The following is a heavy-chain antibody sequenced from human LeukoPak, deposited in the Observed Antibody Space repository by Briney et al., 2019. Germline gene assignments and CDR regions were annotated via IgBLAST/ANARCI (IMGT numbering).Heavy chain of an antibody. V-gene: IGHV1-8*01. D-gene: IGHD7-27*01. CDR1: GYTFTIYD. CDR3: ARNWGLAQGYFDY. CDR2: MNPNSGNT. J-gene: IGHJ4*02. Sequence: GASVKLSCKSSGYTFTIYDINWVRQATGQGLEWMGWMNPNSGNTGYAQKFQGRVTMTRNTSISTAYMELSSLRSEDTAVYYCARNWGLAQGYFDYWGQGTLVTVSS.